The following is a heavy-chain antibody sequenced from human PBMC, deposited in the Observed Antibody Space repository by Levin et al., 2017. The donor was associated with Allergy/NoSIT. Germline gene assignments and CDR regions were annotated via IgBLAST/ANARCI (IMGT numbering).Heavy chain of an antibody. V-gene: IGHV3-30*18. J-gene: IGHJ4*02. CDR3: AKDKGADY. CDR1: GFTLSRFA. Sequence: RRGSLKISCAASGFTLSRFAMHWVRQAPGKGLEWVAVISSDGSKRFYADSVKGRFTIASDNSKNTLYLQMNSLRAEDTAVYYCAKDKGADYWGQGTLVTVSS. D-gene: IGHD3-16*01. CDR2: ISSDGSKR.